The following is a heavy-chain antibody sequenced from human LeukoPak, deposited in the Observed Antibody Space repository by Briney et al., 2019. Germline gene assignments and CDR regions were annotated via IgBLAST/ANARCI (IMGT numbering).Heavy chain of an antibody. CDR2: IYTSGST. V-gene: IGHV4-61*02. CDR3: ARQPIRPKPYYDFWSGNALDAFDI. J-gene: IGHJ3*02. CDR1: GGSISSGDYY. D-gene: IGHD3-3*01. Sequence: SETLSLTCTVSGGSISSGDYYWSWIRQPAGKGLEWIGRIYTSGSTNYNPSLKSRVTISVDTSKNQFSLKLSSVTAADTAVYYCARQPIRPKPYYDFWSGNALDAFDIWGQGTMVTVSS.